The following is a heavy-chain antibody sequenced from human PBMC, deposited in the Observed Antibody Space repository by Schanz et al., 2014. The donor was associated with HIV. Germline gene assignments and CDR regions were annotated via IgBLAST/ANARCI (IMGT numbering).Heavy chain of an antibody. CDR1: GFTFSTYS. CDR3: ARDRISTVGAHHFDL. D-gene: IGHD1-26*01. CDR2: ISGSSTYI. V-gene: IGHV3-21*01. Sequence: VQLVESGGGLVKPGGSLRLSCAASGFTFSTYSMNWVRQAPGKGLEWVSSISGSSTYIYYADLVKGRFTISRDNAKKSLYLQMNSLRAEDTAVYYCARDRISTVGAHHFDLWGQGTLVTVSS. J-gene: IGHJ4*02.